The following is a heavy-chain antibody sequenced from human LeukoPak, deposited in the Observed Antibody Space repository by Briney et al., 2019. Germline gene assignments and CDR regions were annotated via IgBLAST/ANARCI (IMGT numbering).Heavy chain of an antibody. D-gene: IGHD3-3*02. J-gene: IGHJ4*02. CDR3: ARVSTRPQFWRPDY. CDR1: GFTFSSYS. V-gene: IGHV3-48*01. Sequence: PGGSLRLSCAASGFTFSSYSMNWVRQAPGKGLEWVSYISSSSSTIYYADSVKGRFTISRDNAKNSLYLQMNSLRAEDTAVYYCARVSTRPQFWRPDYWGQGTLVTVSS. CDR2: ISSSSSTI.